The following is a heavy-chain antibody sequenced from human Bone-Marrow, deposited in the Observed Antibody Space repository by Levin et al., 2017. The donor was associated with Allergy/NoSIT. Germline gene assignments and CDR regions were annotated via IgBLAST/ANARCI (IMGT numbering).Heavy chain of an antibody. D-gene: IGHD4-11*01. V-gene: IGHV4-4*02. CDR2: IYHSGST. J-gene: IGHJ5*02. CDR1: DDSISSSNW. Sequence: GSLRLSCGVSDDSISSSNWWSLVRQPPGKVLEWLGEIYHSGSTNYTPSLKSRFTISVEKSKNQFSLKLSSLTAADTAVYYCARRGVLATREDWFDPWGQGTLVTVSS. CDR3: ARRGVLATREDWFDP.